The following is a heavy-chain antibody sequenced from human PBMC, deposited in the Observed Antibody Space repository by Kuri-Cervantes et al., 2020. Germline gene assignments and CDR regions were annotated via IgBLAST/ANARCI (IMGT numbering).Heavy chain of an antibody. Sequence: SETLSLTCTVSGGSISTYYWSWIRQPPGKGLEWIGEINHSGSTNYNPSLKSRVTISVDTSKNQFSLKLSSVTAADTAVYYCASYRTLRTVTTPFDYWGQGILVTVSS. CDR1: GGSISTYY. CDR3: ASYRTLRTVTTPFDY. CDR2: INHSGST. D-gene: IGHD4-17*01. J-gene: IGHJ4*02. V-gene: IGHV4-34*01.